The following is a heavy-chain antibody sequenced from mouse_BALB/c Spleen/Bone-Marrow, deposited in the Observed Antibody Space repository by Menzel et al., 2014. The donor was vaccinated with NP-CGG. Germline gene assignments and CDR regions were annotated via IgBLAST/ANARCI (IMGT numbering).Heavy chain of an antibody. J-gene: IGHJ4*01. D-gene: IGHD1-1*01. CDR2: IWAGGST. CDR1: GFSLTSYG. CDR3: AREDHGYYGSSGAAMDY. V-gene: IGHV2-9*02. Sequence: VKVVESGPGLVAPSQSLSISCTVSGFSLTSYGVHWVRQPPGQGLEWLGAIWAGGSTNYNSALMSRRTISKNNSKSQVFLKKNSLQTDDTAMYYCAREDHGYYGSSGAAMDYWGQGTKVTVSS.